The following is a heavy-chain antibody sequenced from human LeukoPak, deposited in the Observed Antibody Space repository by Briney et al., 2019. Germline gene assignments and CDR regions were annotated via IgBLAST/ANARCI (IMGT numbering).Heavy chain of an antibody. J-gene: IGHJ4*02. CDR1: GFTFSSYW. D-gene: IGHD3-10*01. CDR2: IKQDGSEK. Sequence: GGSLRLSCAASGFTFSSYWMSWVRQAPGKGLEWVANIKQDGSEKYYVDSVKGRFTISRDNAKNSLYLQMNSLRAEDTAVYYCARDSEYGSGSYYKGDYWGQGTLVTVSS. V-gene: IGHV3-7*01. CDR3: ARDSEYGSGSYYKGDY.